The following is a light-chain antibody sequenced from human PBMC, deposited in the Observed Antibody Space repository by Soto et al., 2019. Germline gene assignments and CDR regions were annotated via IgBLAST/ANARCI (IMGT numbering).Light chain of an antibody. V-gene: IGLV1-40*01. CDR1: SSNIGAGYD. J-gene: IGLJ1*01. CDR3: QSYDSSLSPYV. Sequence: QSVLTQPPSVSGAPGQRVTISCTGGSSNIGAGYDVHWYQQLPGTAPKLLIYGNSNRPSGVPDRFSGSKTGTSASLAITGLQAEDEADSYCQSYDSSLSPYVFGTGTKLTVL. CDR2: GNS.